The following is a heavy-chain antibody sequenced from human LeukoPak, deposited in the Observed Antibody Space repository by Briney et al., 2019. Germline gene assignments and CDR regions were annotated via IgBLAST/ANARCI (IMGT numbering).Heavy chain of an antibody. D-gene: IGHD3-10*01. CDR1: GFTFSSYG. Sequence: GGSLRLSCAASGFTFSSYGMSWVRQAPGKGLEWVSAISGSGGSTYYADSVKGRFTISRDNSKNTLYLQMNSLRAEDTAVYYCARVLSGRGSLYDYYYMDVWGKGTTVTISS. CDR3: ARVLSGRGSLYDYYYMDV. CDR2: ISGSGGST. J-gene: IGHJ6*03. V-gene: IGHV3-23*01.